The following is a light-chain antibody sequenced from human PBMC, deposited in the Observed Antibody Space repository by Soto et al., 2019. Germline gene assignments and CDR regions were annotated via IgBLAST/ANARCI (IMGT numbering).Light chain of an antibody. CDR1: YSDVGGYNS. CDR3: GSYTTSDTLA. J-gene: IGLJ3*02. Sequence: QSVLTQPASVSGSPGQPITISCTGSYSDVGGYNSVSWYQQHPGKAPKLMIYDVDNRPSGVSNRFSGSKSGNTASLTISGLQTEDEADYYRGSYTTSDTLAFGGGTKLTVL. CDR2: DVD. V-gene: IGLV2-14*03.